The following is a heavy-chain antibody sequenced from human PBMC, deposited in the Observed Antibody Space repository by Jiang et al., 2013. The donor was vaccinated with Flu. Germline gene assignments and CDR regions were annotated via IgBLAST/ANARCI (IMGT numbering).Heavy chain of an antibody. CDR3: ATDFWSGWDYDY. V-gene: IGHV1-18*01. D-gene: IGHD3-3*01. J-gene: IGHJ4*02. CDR2: ISAYNGNT. Sequence: EWMGWISAYNGNTNYAQKLQGRVTMTTDTSTSTAYMELRSLRSDDTAVYYCATDFWSGWDYDYWGQGTLVTVSS.